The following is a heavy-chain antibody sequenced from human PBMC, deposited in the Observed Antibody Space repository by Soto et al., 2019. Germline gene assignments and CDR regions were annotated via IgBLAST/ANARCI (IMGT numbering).Heavy chain of an antibody. CDR3: ASAAREYYYYGMDV. J-gene: IGHJ6*02. V-gene: IGHV3-48*01. CDR1: GFTFSSYS. Sequence: PGGSLRLSCAASGFTFSSYSMNWVRQAPGKGLEWVSYISSSSSTIYYADSVKGRFTISRDNSKNTLYLQMNSLRAEDTAVYYYASAAREYYYYGMDVWGQGTTVTVSS. CDR2: ISSSSSTI.